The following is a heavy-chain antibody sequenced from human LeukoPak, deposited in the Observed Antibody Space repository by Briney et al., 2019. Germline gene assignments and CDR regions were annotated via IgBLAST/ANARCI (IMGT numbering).Heavy chain of an antibody. V-gene: IGHV1-69*13. CDR3: ARGPFMIARQYYFDY. Sequence: SVKVSCKASGGTFSSYAISWVRQAPGQGLEWMGGIIPIFGTANYAQKSQGRVTITADESTSTAYMELSSLRSEDTAVYYCARGPFMIARQYYFDYWGQGTLVTVSS. J-gene: IGHJ4*02. CDR1: GGTFSSYA. CDR2: IIPIFGTA. D-gene: IGHD3-22*01.